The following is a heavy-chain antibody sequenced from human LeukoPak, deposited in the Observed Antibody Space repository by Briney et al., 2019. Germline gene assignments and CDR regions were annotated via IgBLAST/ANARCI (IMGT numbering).Heavy chain of an antibody. CDR1: GFTFSNYG. CDR3: ARRPTWRGGYYRSGFDY. CDR2: IWDDGSNK. Sequence: QPGGSLRLSCAPSGFTFSNYGMHWVRQAPGKGLDWVAIIWDDGSNKYYADSVKGRFTISRDNSNNMLYLQMNSLRAEDTAVYFCARRPTWRGGYYRSGFDYWGQGTLVTVSS. J-gene: IGHJ4*02. D-gene: IGHD3-3*01. V-gene: IGHV3-33*01.